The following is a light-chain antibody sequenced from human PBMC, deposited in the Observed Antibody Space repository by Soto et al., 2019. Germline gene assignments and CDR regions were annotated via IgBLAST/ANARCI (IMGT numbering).Light chain of an antibody. CDR3: QQSYSTPRT. CDR2: GAS. CDR1: QSISNY. Sequence: DIQMTQSPSSLSASVGDRVTITCRASQSISNYLNWYQQKPGKAPKLLIYGASNLQSGVPSRFSGSGSGTDFTLTISSLQPEDFAPYYCQQSYSTPRTFGQGTKVEIK. V-gene: IGKV1-39*01. J-gene: IGKJ1*01.